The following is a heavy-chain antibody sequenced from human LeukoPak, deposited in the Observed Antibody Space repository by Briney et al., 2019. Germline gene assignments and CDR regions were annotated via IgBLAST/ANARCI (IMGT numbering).Heavy chain of an antibody. Sequence: PGGSLRLSCAASVFTFSTYGFHWVRQAPGKGLEWVAFIPSDGSDNYYANSVKGRFTISRDNSKSTLYLQMNSLRSEDTAVYYCAKGLGDYDDFRLGYWGQGTLVTVSS. D-gene: IGHD4-17*01. V-gene: IGHV3-30*02. CDR3: AKGLGDYDDFRLGY. CDR1: VFTFSTYG. J-gene: IGHJ4*02. CDR2: IPSDGSDN.